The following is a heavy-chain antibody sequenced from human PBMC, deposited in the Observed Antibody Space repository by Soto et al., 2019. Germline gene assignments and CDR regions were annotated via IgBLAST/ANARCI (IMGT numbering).Heavy chain of an antibody. Sequence: SDIPALPRPGSGASSSNCCSSLIRQPPGVGLKWVGYIYHSGTFWYNPSLKTRLTMSLDRSNNQFSLTLNSVTAADTAVYYCARAQFYSGSGNYHNLMFDPWRQGNQVTGSA. J-gene: IGHJ5*02. CDR3: ARAQFYSGSGNYHNLMFDP. CDR1: GASSSNCC. V-gene: IGHV4-59*12. D-gene: IGHD3-10*01. CDR2: IYHSGTF.